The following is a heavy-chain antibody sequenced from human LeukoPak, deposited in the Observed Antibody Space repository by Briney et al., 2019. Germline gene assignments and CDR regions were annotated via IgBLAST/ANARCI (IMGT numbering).Heavy chain of an antibody. Sequence: SVKVSCKASGGTFSSYAISWVRQAPGQGLEWMGGIIPIFGTANYAQKFQGRVTITADKSTSTAYMELSSLRSEDTAVYYCARDGGYSYGYYYWGQGTLVTVSS. D-gene: IGHD5-18*01. CDR1: GGTFSSYA. V-gene: IGHV1-69*06. CDR2: IIPIFGTA. CDR3: ARDGGYSYGYYY. J-gene: IGHJ4*02.